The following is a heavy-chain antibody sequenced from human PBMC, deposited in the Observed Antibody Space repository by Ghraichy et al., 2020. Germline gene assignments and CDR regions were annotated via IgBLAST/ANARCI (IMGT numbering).Heavy chain of an antibody. CDR2: IYYSGST. Sequence: GSLSLTCTVSGGSISSYYWSWIRQPPGKGLEWIGYIYYSGSTNYNPSLTSRVTISVDTSKNQFSLKLSSVTAAETAVYYCARDGRGSRWDNGEFDFWGHGPLLSVSS. CDR1: GGSISSYY. CDR3: ARDGRGSRWDNGEFDF. V-gene: IGHV4-59*01. D-gene: IGHD6-13*01. J-gene: IGHJ4*01.